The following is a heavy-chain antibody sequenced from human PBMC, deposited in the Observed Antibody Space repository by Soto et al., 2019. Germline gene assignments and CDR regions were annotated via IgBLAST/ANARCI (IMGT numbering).Heavy chain of an antibody. D-gene: IGHD1-20*01. CDR2: IIPILGIA. Sequence: ASVKVSCKASGGTFSSYAISWVRQAPGQGLEWMGRIIPILGIANYAQKFQGRVTITADKSTSKAYMELSSLRSEDTAVYYCARDMNIEDNWKGHVHYYYGMDVWGQGTTVTVSS. CDR3: ARDMNIEDNWKGHVHYYYGMDV. CDR1: GGTFSSYA. J-gene: IGHJ6*02. V-gene: IGHV1-69*04.